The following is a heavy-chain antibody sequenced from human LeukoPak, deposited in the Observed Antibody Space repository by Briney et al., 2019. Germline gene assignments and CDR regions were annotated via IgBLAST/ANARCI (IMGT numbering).Heavy chain of an antibody. D-gene: IGHD6-13*01. CDR1: GGSISSGGYY. CDR2: IYYSGNT. V-gene: IGHV4-31*03. Sequence: SETLSLTCTVSGGSISSGGYYWSWIRQHPGKGLEWIGYIYYSGNTYYNPSLKSRVTISVDTSKNQFSLKLNSVTAADTAVYYCAGFRDSSSWYSGNWFDHWGQGTLATVSS. CDR3: AGFRDSSSWYSGNWFDH. J-gene: IGHJ5*02.